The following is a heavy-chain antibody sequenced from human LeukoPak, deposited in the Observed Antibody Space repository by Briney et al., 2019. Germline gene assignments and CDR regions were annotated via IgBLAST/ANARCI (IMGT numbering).Heavy chain of an antibody. V-gene: IGHV4-59*01. Sequence: SETLSLTCTVSGGSISSYYWSWIRQPPGKGLEWIGYIYYSGSTNYNPSLKSRVTISVDTSKNQFSLRLSSVTAADTAVYYCARGRGYDSDYWGQGTLVTV. CDR2: IYYSGST. CDR1: GGSISSYY. J-gene: IGHJ4*02. D-gene: IGHD5-12*01. CDR3: ARGRGYDSDY.